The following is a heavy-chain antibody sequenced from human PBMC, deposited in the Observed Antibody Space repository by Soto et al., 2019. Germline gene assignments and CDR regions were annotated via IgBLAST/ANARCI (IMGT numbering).Heavy chain of an antibody. CDR3: AKDLIAAALYYFDY. Sequence: PGGSVRLSCAASGFTFSSYRMHWVRQDPGKGLEWVAVISYDGSNKYYADSVKGRFTISRDNSKNTLYLQMNSLRAEDTAVYYCAKDLIAAALYYFDYWGQGTLVTVSS. CDR2: ISYDGSNK. V-gene: IGHV3-30*18. J-gene: IGHJ4*02. D-gene: IGHD6-13*01. CDR1: GFTFSSYR.